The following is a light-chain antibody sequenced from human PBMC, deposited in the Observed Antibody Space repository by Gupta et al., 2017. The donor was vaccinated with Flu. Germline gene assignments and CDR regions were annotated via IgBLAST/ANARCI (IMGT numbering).Light chain of an antibody. Sequence: DIQMTQSPCSLSASVGDRVTITCRASQSISSYLNWYQQKPGKAPKLLIYAASSWQSGVTSRLSGSGFGTDFTLTISSRQPEDFAAYYCQQSYSNPPLTFGGGTKVEIK. CDR1: QSISSY. CDR2: AAS. CDR3: QQSYSNPPLT. V-gene: IGKV1-39*01. J-gene: IGKJ4*01.